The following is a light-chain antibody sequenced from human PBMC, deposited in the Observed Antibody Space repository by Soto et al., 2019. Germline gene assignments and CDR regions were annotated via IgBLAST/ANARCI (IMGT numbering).Light chain of an antibody. J-gene: IGKJ1*01. CDR3: QQNFNFPRT. CDR2: AAT. V-gene: IGKV1-39*01. Sequence: DIQLTQSXXXXXASIGDRVTITCRASQTIDTYLNWYQHKPGTAPEVLIYAATYLQNGVPSRFSGTGSGADFTLTISSLQPEDFATYYCQQNFNFPRTFGQGTKVDIK. CDR1: QTIDTY.